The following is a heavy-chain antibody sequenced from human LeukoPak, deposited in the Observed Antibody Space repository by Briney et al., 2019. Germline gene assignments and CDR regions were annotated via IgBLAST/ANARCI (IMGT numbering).Heavy chain of an antibody. CDR1: VYSISSGYY. CDR3: ATTAAAGTRLAWFDP. J-gene: IGHJ5*02. D-gene: IGHD6-13*01. Sequence: SETLSLTCTVSVYSISSGYYWGWIRQPPGKGLEWIGSIYHSGSTYYNPSLKSRVTISVDTSKNQFSLKLSSVTAADTAVYYCATTAAAGTRLAWFDPWGQGTLVTVSS. V-gene: IGHV4-38-2*02. CDR2: IYHSGST.